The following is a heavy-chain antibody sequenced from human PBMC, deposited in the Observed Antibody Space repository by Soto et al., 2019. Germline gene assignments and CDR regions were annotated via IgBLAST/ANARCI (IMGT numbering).Heavy chain of an antibody. CDR2: IYHSGGT. J-gene: IGHJ4*02. CDR3: ARDSRSGYYLEY. Sequence: QLQLQESGSRLVEPSQTLTLTCAVSGDSISNGGYSWNWIRQPPGKGLEWIGYIYHSGGTDYNPSLKSRVTITVDSSNNQFSLKLNSVTAADTAVYYCARDSRSGYYLEYWGQGTLVTVSS. CDR1: GDSISNGGYS. D-gene: IGHD3-22*01. V-gene: IGHV4-30-2*01.